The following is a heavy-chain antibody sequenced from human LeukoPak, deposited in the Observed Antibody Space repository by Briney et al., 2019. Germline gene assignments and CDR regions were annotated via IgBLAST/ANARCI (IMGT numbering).Heavy chain of an antibody. CDR2: IYTSGNT. D-gene: IGHD6-13*01. CDR3: ARDGAGTSGWFDP. Sequence: PSETLSLTCTVSGGSISGYYWSWLRQPAGKGLEWLGRIYTSGNTNYNPSLRSRVTMSLDTSKSQFSLKLSSVTAADTAVYYCARDGAGTSGWFDPWGPGNLVTV. V-gene: IGHV4-4*07. CDR1: GGSISGYY. J-gene: IGHJ5*02.